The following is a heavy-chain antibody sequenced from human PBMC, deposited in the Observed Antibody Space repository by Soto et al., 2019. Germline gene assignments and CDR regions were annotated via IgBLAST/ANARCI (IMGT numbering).Heavy chain of an antibody. CDR1: GGSFSGYY. D-gene: IGHD3-9*01. CDR3: ARGDILTGYLTTYYYYGMDV. Sequence: SETLSLRCAVYGGSFSGYYWSWIRQPPGKGLEWIGEINHSGSTNYNPSLKSRVTISVDTSKNQFSLKQSSVTAADTAVYYCARGDILTGYLTTYYYYGMDVWGQGTTVT. J-gene: IGHJ6*02. CDR2: INHSGST. V-gene: IGHV4-34*01.